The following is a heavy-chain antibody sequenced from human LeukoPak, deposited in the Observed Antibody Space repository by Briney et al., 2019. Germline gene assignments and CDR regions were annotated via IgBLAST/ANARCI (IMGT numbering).Heavy chain of an antibody. D-gene: IGHD2-21*02. V-gene: IGHV4-34*01. CDR2: INHSGST. CDR3: ARYRVAYSGGDCYFPGYRN. J-gene: IGHJ4*02. CDR1: GWTFRGYY. Sequence: SGTVSHTCVGYGWTFRGYYWRWIRPPPGKGLEWIGEINHSGSTNYKPSLQRRGTMAGDTSKNQFSLKLSSVTAADTAVYCCARYRVAYSGGDCYFPGYRNWGQGTLVTVSS.